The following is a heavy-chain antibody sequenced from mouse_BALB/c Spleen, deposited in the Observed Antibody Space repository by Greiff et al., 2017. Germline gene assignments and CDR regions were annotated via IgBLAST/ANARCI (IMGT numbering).Heavy chain of an antibody. CDR1: GFTFSSYT. V-gene: IGHV5-12-2*01. J-gene: IGHJ4*01. CDR2: ISNGGGST. CDR3: ARAITTVVANYAMDY. Sequence: EVQRVESGGGLVQPGGSLKLSCAASGFTFSSYTMSWVRQTPEKRLEWVAYISNGGGSTYYPDTVKGRFTISRDNAKNTLYLQMSSLKSEDTAMYYCARAITTVVANYAMDYWGQGTSVTVSS. D-gene: IGHD1-1*01.